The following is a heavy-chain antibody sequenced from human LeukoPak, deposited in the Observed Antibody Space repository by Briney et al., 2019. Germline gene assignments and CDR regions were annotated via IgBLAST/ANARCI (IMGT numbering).Heavy chain of an antibody. CDR1: GGTFSSYA. J-gene: IGHJ6*03. D-gene: IGHD3-22*01. CDR2: IIPIFGTA. V-gene: IGHV1-69*13. CDR3: ARLAYYYDSSGYEAPNYYYYYMDV. Sequence: SSVNVSCKASGGTFSSYAISWVRQAPGQGLEWMGGIIPIFGTANYAQKFQGRVTITADESTSTAYMELSSLRSEDAAVYYWARLAYYYDSSGYEAPNYYYYYMDVWGKGTTVTISS.